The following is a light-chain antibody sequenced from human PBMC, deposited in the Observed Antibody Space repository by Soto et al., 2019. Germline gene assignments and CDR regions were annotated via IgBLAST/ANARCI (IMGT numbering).Light chain of an antibody. CDR1: QSVSSY. V-gene: IGKV3-11*01. J-gene: IGKJ1*01. CDR3: QQRSNWPIT. CDR2: DAS. Sequence: EIVMTQSPDTLSVSPGERATLSCRASQSVSSYLAWYQQKPGQAPRLLIFDASNRATGIPARFSGSGSGTDFTLTISSLEPEDFAVYYCQQRSNWPITFGQGTKVDIK.